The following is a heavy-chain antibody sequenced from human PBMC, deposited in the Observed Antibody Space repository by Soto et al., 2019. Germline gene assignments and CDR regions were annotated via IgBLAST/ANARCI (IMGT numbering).Heavy chain of an antibody. Sequence: TLSLTCTVSGGSISSGDYYWSWIRQPPGKGLEWIGYIYYSGSTYYNPSLKSRVTISVDTSKNQFSLKLSSVTAADTAVYYCARGYCSGGSCYKARFDPWGQGTLVTVSS. V-gene: IGHV4-30-4*01. J-gene: IGHJ5*02. CDR3: ARGYCSGGSCYKARFDP. CDR1: GGSISSGDYY. CDR2: IYYSGST. D-gene: IGHD2-15*01.